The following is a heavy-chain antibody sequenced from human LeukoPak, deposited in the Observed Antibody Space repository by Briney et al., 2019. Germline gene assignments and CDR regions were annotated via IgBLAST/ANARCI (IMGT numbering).Heavy chain of an antibody. CDR1: GGSISSSSYY. Sequence: SETLSLTCTVSGGSISSSSYYWGWIRQPPGKGLEWIGSIYYSGSTYYNPSLKSRVTISVDTSKNQFSLKLSSVTAADTAVYYCSRTLRGYKSYGYWGQGTLVTVSS. CDR3: SRTLRGYKSYGY. J-gene: IGHJ4*02. V-gene: IGHV4-39*01. CDR2: IYYSGST. D-gene: IGHD5-12*01.